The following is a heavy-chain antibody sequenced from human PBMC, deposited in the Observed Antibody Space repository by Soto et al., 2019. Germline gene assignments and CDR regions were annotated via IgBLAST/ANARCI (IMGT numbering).Heavy chain of an antibody. CDR2: IIPIFGTA. CDR3: ARGIAVGDYYYGMDV. CDR1: GGTFGSYA. D-gene: IGHD6-19*01. V-gene: IGHV1-69*13. Sequence: GASVKVSCKASGGTFGSYAISWVRQAPGQGLEWMGGIIPIFGTANYAQKFQGRVTITADESTSTAYMELSSLRSEDTAVYYCARGIAVGDYYYGMDVWGQGTTVTVSS. J-gene: IGHJ6*02.